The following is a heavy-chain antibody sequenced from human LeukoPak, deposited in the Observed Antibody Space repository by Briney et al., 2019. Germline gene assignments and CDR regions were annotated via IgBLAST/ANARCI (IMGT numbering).Heavy chain of an antibody. CDR2: IYHSGST. Sequence: SETLSLTCAVSGYSLSSGYYWGWIRQPPGKGLEWIGSIYHSGSTYYNPSLKSRVTISVDTSKNQFSLKLSSVTAADTAVYYCARLGVVPAAISIDYWGQGTLVTVSS. J-gene: IGHJ4*02. D-gene: IGHD2-2*02. CDR1: GYSLSSGYY. CDR3: ARLGVVPAAISIDY. V-gene: IGHV4-38-2*01.